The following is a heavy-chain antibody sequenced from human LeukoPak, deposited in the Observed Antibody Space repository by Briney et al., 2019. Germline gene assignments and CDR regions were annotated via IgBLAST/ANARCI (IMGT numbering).Heavy chain of an antibody. D-gene: IGHD4-17*01. CDR2: INPSGGST. Sequence: ASVKVSCKASGYTFTSYYMHWVRQAPGQGLEWTGIINPSGGSTSYAQKFQGRVTMTRDTSTSTVYMELSSLRSEDTAVYYCARDDYGDKMAFDIWGQGTMVTVSS. CDR3: ARDDYGDKMAFDI. J-gene: IGHJ3*02. CDR1: GYTFTSYY. V-gene: IGHV1-46*01.